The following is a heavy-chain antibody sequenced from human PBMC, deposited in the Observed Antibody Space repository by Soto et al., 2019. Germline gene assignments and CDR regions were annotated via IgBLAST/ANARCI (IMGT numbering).Heavy chain of an antibody. J-gene: IGHJ4*02. CDR3: AKDSSSSLLYVDS. V-gene: IGHV3-9*01. Sequence: EVQLVESGGNLVQPGRSLRLSCAASGFIFDDYAMHWVRQPPGKGLEWVSGISWNSGSIGYADSVKGRFTVSRDNAKKSLYLQMNSLRAEDTALYYCAKDSSSSLLYVDSWGQGTRVSVSS. D-gene: IGHD2-2*01. CDR2: ISWNSGSI. CDR1: GFIFDDYA.